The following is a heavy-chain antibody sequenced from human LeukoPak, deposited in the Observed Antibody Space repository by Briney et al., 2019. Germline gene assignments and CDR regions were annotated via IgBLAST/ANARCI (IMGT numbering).Heavy chain of an antibody. D-gene: IGHD2-2*01. V-gene: IGHV3-49*03. J-gene: IGHJ4*02. Sequence: GGSLRLSCTASGFTFGDYGMSWFRQAPGKGLEWVALIRSKIYGATPEYAAPVKGRFSISRDDSKSIAYLQMNSLTSEDTALYYCARYPHNCCSSTGCPCDYWGQGTLVTVSS. CDR2: IRSKIYGATP. CDR3: ARYPHNCCSSTGCPCDY. CDR1: GFTFGDYG.